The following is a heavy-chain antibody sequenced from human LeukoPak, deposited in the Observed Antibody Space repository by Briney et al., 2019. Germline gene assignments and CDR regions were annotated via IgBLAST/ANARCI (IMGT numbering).Heavy chain of an antibody. Sequence: GSLRLSCAASGFTFDDYAMHWVRQAPGKGLEWVSLISWDGGSTYYADSVKGRFTISRDNSKNTLDLQMNNLRAEDTAVYYCARDHYYVPDYWGQGTLVTVSS. D-gene: IGHD3-10*02. J-gene: IGHJ4*02. V-gene: IGHV3-43D*03. CDR3: ARDHYYVPDY. CDR1: GFTFDDYA. CDR2: ISWDGGST.